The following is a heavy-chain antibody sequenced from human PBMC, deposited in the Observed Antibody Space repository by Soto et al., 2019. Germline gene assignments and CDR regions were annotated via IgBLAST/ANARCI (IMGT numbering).Heavy chain of an antibody. CDR3: ARDWGSSNYFDY. J-gene: IGHJ4*02. V-gene: IGHV4-59*02. D-gene: IGHD3-16*01. CDR1: GGSVNTFY. Sequence: QVQLQESGPGLVKPSETLSLTCTVSGGSVNTFYWSWIRQPPGKGLEWVGHVYYTGSTDYNPSLKSRVTISVDTTKNQVSLKLNSVTTADTAVYFCARDWGSSNYFDYWGQGTLVTVSS. CDR2: VYYTGST.